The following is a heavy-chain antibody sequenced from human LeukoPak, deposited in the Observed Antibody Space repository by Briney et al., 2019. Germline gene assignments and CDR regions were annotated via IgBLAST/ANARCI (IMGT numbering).Heavy chain of an antibody. CDR1: GFTFSNAW. V-gene: IGHV3-15*01. J-gene: IGHJ6*02. CDR2: IKSKTDGGTT. CDR3: TTDGALYYDILTGRVGMDV. D-gene: IGHD3-9*01. Sequence: GGSLRLSCAASGFTFSNAWMSWVRQAPGKGLEWVGRIKSKTDGGTTDYAAPVKGRFTISRDDSKNTLYLQMNSLKTEDTAVYYCTTDGALYYDILTGRVGMDVWGQGTTVTVSS.